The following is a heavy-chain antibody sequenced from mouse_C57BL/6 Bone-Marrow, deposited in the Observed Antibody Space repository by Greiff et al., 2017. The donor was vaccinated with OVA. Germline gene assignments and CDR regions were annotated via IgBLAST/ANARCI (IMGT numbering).Heavy chain of an antibody. CDR3: ASLDSSGYTWFAY. Sequence: QVQLQQPGAELVRPGSSVKLSCKASGYTFTSYWMHWVKQRPIQGLEWIGNIYPSDSETYYNQKFKNKATLTVDKSSSTAYMQLSSLTSEDSAVYYCASLDSSGYTWFAYWGQGTLVTVSA. CDR2: IYPSDSET. D-gene: IGHD3-2*02. CDR1: GYTFTSYW. V-gene: IGHV1-52*01. J-gene: IGHJ3*01.